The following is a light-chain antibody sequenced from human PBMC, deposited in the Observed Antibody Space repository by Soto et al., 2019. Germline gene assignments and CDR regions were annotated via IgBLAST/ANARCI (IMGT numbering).Light chain of an antibody. CDR2: DAS. CDR3: QQYYHYFS. Sequence: DIQMTQSPSTLSASVGDRVTITCRASQSISTWLAWYQQKPGKAPNLLIYDASSLESGVPSRFSGSGSGTEFTLTISSLQPDDFATYHWQQYYHYFSFGPGTKVDIK. V-gene: IGKV1-5*01. J-gene: IGKJ3*01. CDR1: QSISTW.